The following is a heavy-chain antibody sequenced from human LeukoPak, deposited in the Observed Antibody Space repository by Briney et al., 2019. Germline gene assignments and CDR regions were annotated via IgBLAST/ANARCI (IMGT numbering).Heavy chain of an antibody. CDR2: IGGSGTDI. Sequence: GGSLRLSCAASGFTFSSYGMKWVRQSPGKGLEWVSSIGGSGTDIYYADSVKGRFTISRDNAKNSLYLQMNSLRAEDTAVYYCARVQTTVTTLDYWGQGTLVTVSS. CDR3: ARVQTTVTTLDY. J-gene: IGHJ4*02. D-gene: IGHD4-17*01. CDR1: GFTFSSYG. V-gene: IGHV3-21*01.